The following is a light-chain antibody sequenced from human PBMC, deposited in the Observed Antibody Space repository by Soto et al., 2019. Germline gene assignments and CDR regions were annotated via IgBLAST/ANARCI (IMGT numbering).Light chain of an antibody. CDR1: SSDVGGYNY. Sequence: QSALTQPASVSGSPGQSIAISCTGTSSDVGGYNYVSWYQQHPGKVPKLIIYDVSNRPSGVSNRFSGSKSGNTASLTISGFQADDEADYYCCSFTRSITRYVFGTGTKVT. CDR2: DVS. CDR3: CSFTRSITRYV. J-gene: IGLJ1*01. V-gene: IGLV2-14*01.